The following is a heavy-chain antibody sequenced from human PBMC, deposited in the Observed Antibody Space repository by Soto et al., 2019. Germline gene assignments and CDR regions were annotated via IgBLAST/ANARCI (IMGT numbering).Heavy chain of an antibody. D-gene: IGHD3-3*01. J-gene: IGHJ6*02. CDR1: GFTFSSYS. CDR3: ARDWRSWRITICGVVIYYYYGMDV. CDR2: ISSSSSYI. Sequence: EVQLVESGGGLVKPGGSLRLSCAASGFTFSSYSMNWVRQAPGKGLEWVSSISSSSSYIYYADSVKGRFTISRDNAKNSMYLQMNSLRAEDTAVYYCARDWRSWRITICGVVIYYYYGMDVWGQGTTVTVSS. V-gene: IGHV3-21*06.